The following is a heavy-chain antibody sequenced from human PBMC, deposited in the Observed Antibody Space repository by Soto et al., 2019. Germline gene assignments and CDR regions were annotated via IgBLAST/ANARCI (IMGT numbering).Heavy chain of an antibody. V-gene: IGHV3-48*03. CDR1: GFSFSSFA. Sequence: EVQLVESGGALVQPGGSLRLSCEASGFSFSSFAMNWVRQAPGRGLEWVSYISDDGASIYYADSLKGRFTISRDNAKNSLSLQMNNLRAEATAVYYCARENSVQAWLHHFDHWGLCTLVTVSS. J-gene: IGHJ4*02. D-gene: IGHD5-18*01. CDR2: ISDDGASI. CDR3: ARENSVQAWLHHFDH.